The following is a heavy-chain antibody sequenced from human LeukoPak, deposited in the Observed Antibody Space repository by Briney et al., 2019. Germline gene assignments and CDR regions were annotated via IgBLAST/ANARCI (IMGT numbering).Heavy chain of an antibody. CDR1: GFTFSSNA. CDR3: AKGQGYCSSTSCYEYYYYYYMDV. D-gene: IGHD2-2*01. CDR2: ICGSGGRT. J-gene: IGHJ6*03. Sequence: PGGSLRLPCAASGFTFSSNAMSWVRQAPGKGLEWVSAICGSGGRTYYADSVKGRFTISRDNSKNTLYLQMNSLRAEDTAVYYCAKGQGYCSSTSCYEYYYYYYMDVWGKGTTVTVSS. V-gene: IGHV3-23*01.